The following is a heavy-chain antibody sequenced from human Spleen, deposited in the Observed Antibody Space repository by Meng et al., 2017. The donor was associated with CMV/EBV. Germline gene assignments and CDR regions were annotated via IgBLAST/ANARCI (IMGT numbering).Heavy chain of an antibody. J-gene: IGHJ5*02. CDR2: MNPNSGNT. V-gene: IGHV1-8*02. Sequence: ASVKVSCKASGGTFSSYTISWVRQATGQGLEWMGWMNPNSGNTGYAQKFQGRVTMTRNTSISTAYMELSSLRSEDTAVYYCARGRYYDFWSGYYDGINWFDPWGQGTLVTVSS. CDR1: GGTFSSYT. D-gene: IGHD3-3*01. CDR3: ARGRYYDFWSGYYDGINWFDP.